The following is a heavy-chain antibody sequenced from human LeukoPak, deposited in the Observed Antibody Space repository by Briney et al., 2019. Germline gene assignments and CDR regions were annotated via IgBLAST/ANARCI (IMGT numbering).Heavy chain of an antibody. V-gene: IGHV1-2*02. CDR2: INPNSGGT. D-gene: IGHD3-22*01. CDR1: GYTFTGYY. J-gene: IGHJ4*02. CDR3: ARGRYYDSSGRELDY. Sequence: ASVKVSCKASGYTFTGYYMHWVRQAPGQGLEWMGWINPNSGGTNYAQKLQGRVTMTTDTSASTAYMELSSLRSEDMAVYYCARGRYYDSSGRELDYWGQGTLVTVSS.